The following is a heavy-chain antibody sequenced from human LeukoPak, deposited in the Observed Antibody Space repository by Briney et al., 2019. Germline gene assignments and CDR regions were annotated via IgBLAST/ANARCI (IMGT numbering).Heavy chain of an antibody. D-gene: IGHD3-10*01. J-gene: IGHJ4*02. CDR2: INPSGGST. CDR3: ARVVGELLDY. CDR1: GYTFTSYY. Sequence: ASVKVSCKASGYTFTSYYMHWVRQAPGQGLEWMGIINPSGGSTSYAQKFQGRVTMTRDTSTSTAYMELRSLRSDDTAVYYCARVVGELLDYWGQGTLVTVSS. V-gene: IGHV1-46*01.